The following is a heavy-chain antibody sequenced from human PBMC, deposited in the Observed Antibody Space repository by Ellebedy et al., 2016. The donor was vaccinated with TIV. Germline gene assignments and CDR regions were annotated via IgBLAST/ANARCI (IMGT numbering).Heavy chain of an antibody. CDR1: GYYFPSYG. Sequence: AASVKVSCKASGYYFPSYGFNRVRQPPGQGLEWVGWISPHNGNTHYAQNFQGRVTMTTDTSTSTAYMELRSLRSDDTAVYYCARVYGDWWFDPWGQGTLVTVSS. V-gene: IGHV1-18*04. J-gene: IGHJ5*02. D-gene: IGHD2-21*01. CDR3: ARVYGDWWFDP. CDR2: ISPHNGNT.